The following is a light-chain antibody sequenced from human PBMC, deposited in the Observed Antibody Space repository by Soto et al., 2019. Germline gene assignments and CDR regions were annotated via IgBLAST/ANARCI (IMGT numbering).Light chain of an antibody. CDR1: QTVSSVH. CDR3: QQYDNSLWT. J-gene: IGKJ1*01. Sequence: EIVLTQSPGTLSLSPVERATLSCRASQTVSSVHLAWYQHKPGQAPRLLIYGASRRATGVPDRFSGSGSGTDFTLTISRLEPEDFAVYYCQQYDNSLWTFGQGTKVDIK. V-gene: IGKV3-20*01. CDR2: GAS.